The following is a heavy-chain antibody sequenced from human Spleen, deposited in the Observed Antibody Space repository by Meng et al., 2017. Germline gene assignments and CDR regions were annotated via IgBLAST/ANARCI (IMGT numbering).Heavy chain of an antibody. CDR1: GFTFSTYW. J-gene: IGHJ4*02. CDR3: ARDGDSSGYYEDY. Sequence: GESLRLSCAASGFTFSTYWMHWVRQAPGKGLVWVSRINNDGISTTYADSVKGRFTIFRDNAKNTLYLQMNSLRAEDTAVYYCARDGDSSGYYEDYWGQGTLVTVSS. CDR2: INNDGIST. D-gene: IGHD3-22*01. V-gene: IGHV3-74*01.